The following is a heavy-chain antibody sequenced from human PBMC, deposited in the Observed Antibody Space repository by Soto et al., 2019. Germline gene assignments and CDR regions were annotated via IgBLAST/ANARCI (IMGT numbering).Heavy chain of an antibody. CDR2: INPSGGST. D-gene: IGHD2-2*02. V-gene: IGHV1-46*03. Sequence: ASVKVSCKASGYTFTSYYMHWVRQAPGQGLEWMGIINPSGGSTSYAQKFQGRVTMTRDTSTSTVYMELSSLRSEDTAVYYCARGDCSSTSCYIAKYNWFDPWGQGTLVTVSS. CDR1: GYTFTSYY. J-gene: IGHJ5*02. CDR3: ARGDCSSTSCYIAKYNWFDP.